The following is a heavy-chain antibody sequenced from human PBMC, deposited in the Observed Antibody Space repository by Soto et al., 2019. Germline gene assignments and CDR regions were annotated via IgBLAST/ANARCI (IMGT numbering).Heavy chain of an antibody. D-gene: IGHD5-18*01. CDR3: AREGNGYEDY. CDR2: ISGKNDKR. CDR1: GYTFIRYG. Sequence: QVQLVQSGGEIKKPGASVNVSCKASGYTFIRYGISWVRQAPGQGFEWMGWISGKNDKRNHAQKFRGRITMTTDTSTNTVYLEVRSLGSDDTAIYYCAREGNGYEDYWGQGTLVTVSS. V-gene: IGHV1-18*04. J-gene: IGHJ4*02.